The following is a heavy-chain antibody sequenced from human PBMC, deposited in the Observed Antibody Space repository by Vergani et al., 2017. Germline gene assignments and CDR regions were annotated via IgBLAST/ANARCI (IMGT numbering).Heavy chain of an antibody. Sequence: QVQLQESGPGLVKPSQTLSLTCTVSGGSISSGGYYWSWIRQHPGKGLEWIGYIYYSGSTNYNPSLKSRVTISVDTSKNQFSLKLSSVTAADTAVYYWANGPNYASSCCRVYWGQGTLVTFSS. D-gene: IGHD3-22*01. V-gene: IGHV4-61*08. CDR2: IYYSGST. J-gene: IGHJ4*02. CDR1: GGSISSGGYY. CDR3: ANGPNYASSCCRVY.